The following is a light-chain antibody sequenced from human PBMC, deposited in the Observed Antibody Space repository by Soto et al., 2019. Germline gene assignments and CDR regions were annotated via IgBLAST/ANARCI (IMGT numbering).Light chain of an antibody. CDR3: GTWDSSLSAYV. CDR2: DNN. J-gene: IGLJ1*01. CDR1: SYNIGNNY. Sequence: QSVLLQPPSVSAAPGQKVTISCSGSSYNIGNNYVSWYQQVAGTAPKLLIYDNNKRPSGIPDRFSGSKSGTSATLGITGLQAGDEADYYCGTWDSSLSAYVFGTGTKVTVL. V-gene: IGLV1-51*01.